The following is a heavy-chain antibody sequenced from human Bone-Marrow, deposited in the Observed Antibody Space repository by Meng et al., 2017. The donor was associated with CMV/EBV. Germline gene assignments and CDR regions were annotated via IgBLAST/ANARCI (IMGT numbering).Heavy chain of an antibody. CDR2: IKQDGSEK. V-gene: IGHV3-7*01. CDR3: ARDFFSTLDY. J-gene: IGHJ4*02. D-gene: IGHD2/OR15-2a*01. CDR1: GFTFNSYG. Sequence: GESLKISCAASGFTFNSYGMHWVRQAPGKGLEWVANIKQDGSEKYYVDSVKGRFTISRDNAKNSLYLQMNSLRAEDTAVYYCARDFFSTLDYWGQGTLVTVSS.